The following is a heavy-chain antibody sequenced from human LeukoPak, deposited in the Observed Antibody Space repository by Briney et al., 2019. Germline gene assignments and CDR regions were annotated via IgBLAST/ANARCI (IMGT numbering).Heavy chain of an antibody. Sequence: GGSLRLSCAASGFTFSDYYMSWIRQAPGKGLEWVSYISSSGSTIYYADSVKGRFTISRDNAKNSLYLQMNSLRAEDTAVYYCARATYYYDSSGYTPDAFDIWGQGTMVTVSS. D-gene: IGHD3-22*01. CDR2: ISSSGSTI. CDR1: GFTFSDYY. V-gene: IGHV3-11*01. CDR3: ARATYYYDSSGYTPDAFDI. J-gene: IGHJ3*02.